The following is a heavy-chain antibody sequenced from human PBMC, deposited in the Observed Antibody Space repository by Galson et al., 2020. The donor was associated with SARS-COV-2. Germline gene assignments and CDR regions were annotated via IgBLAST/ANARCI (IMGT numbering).Heavy chain of an antibody. D-gene: IGHD5-18*01. CDR2: MNPKSGNT. V-gene: IGHV1-8*01. Sequence: ASVKVSCNASGYTFTNYDINWVRQATGEGLEWMGWMNPKSGNTGYVQKFQGRVTMTRDTSTSTAYMELSSLRSEDTSVYYCARVWERGFSYGNWFDPWGQGTLVTVSS. CDR3: ARVWERGFSYGNWFDP. J-gene: IGHJ5*02. CDR1: GYTFTNYD.